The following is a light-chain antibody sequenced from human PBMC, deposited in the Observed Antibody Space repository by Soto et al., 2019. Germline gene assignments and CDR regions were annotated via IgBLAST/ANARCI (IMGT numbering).Light chain of an antibody. CDR3: QDYDNSLSGHV. J-gene: IGLJ2*01. CDR2: GST. V-gene: IGLV1-40*01. Sequence: QSVLTQPPSVSGAPGQRVTISCTGSSSNVGAGSDVHWYQQLPGTAPKLLIFGSTYRPSGVPDRFSGSKSDTSASLAIAGLQAEDEADYYCQDYDNSLSGHVFGGGTKLTVL. CDR1: SSNVGAGSD.